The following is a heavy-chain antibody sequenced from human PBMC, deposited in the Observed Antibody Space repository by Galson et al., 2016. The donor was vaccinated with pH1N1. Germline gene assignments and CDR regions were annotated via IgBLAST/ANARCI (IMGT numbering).Heavy chain of an antibody. CDR1: GFTFSSFG. CDR3: AKESGEDWSGSKRYSFDY. D-gene: IGHD3-3*01. Sequence: SLRLSCAASGFTFSSFGMHWVRQAPGKGLEWMAVISYDGSVEYYGDSVEGRFSISRDNSKNTLYLQMNSLRPEDTAVYYCAKESGEDWSGSKRYSFDYWGQGALVTVSS. J-gene: IGHJ4*02. V-gene: IGHV3-30*18. CDR2: ISYDGSVE.